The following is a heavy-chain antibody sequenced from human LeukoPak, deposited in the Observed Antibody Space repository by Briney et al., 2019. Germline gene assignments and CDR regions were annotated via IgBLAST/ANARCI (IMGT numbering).Heavy chain of an antibody. V-gene: IGHV3-53*01. Sequence: GGSLRLSCAASGVTFSGYRMNWVRQAPGKGLEWVSVIYSGGGTYDVDSVKGRFTISRDNSKNTLYLHMSSLRAEDTAVYYCARVGYCSGGSCWGSDYWGQGTLVTVSS. D-gene: IGHD2-15*01. CDR2: IYSGGGT. CDR1: GVTFSGYR. J-gene: IGHJ4*02. CDR3: ARVGYCSGGSCWGSDY.